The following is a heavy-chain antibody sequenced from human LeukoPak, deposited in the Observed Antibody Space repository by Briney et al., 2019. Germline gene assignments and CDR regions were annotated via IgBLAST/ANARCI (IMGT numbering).Heavy chain of an antibody. D-gene: IGHD3-16*02. CDR2: INPSGGST. CDR1: GYTFTSCY. Sequence: ASVKVSCKASGYTFTSCYMHWVRQAPGQGLEWMGMINPSGGSTSYAQKFQGRVTMTRDTSTSTVYMELTSLRSEDTALYYCAAISSNRNWFDPWGQGTLVIVSS. J-gene: IGHJ5*02. CDR3: AAISSNRNWFDP. V-gene: IGHV1-46*01.